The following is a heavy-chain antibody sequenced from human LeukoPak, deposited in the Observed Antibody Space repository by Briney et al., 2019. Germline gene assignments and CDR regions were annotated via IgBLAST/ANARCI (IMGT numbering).Heavy chain of an antibody. J-gene: IGHJ4*02. CDR1: GFTFSSYA. V-gene: IGHV3-23*01. D-gene: IGHD2-15*01. Sequence: PGGSLRLSCAASGFTFSSYAMSCVRQAPGKGVEWVSAISAGGSTTYRAASVKGRFTMSRDKSKNALYLEMNSLRVEDTAVDFCAKVYCSVDTCYDYVDYRGQGTRVTVS. CDR3: AKVYCSVDTCYDYVDY. CDR2: ISAGGSTT.